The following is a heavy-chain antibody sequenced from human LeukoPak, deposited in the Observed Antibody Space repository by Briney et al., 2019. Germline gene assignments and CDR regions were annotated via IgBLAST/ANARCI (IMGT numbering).Heavy chain of an antibody. J-gene: IGHJ2*01. CDR2: IYYSGST. Sequence: SETLSLTCTVSGGSITSSSYYWGWIGQPPGKGLEWIGTIYYSGSTFYNPSLKGRVTISVDTSKNQFSLKLSSVTATDTAVYYCARHGGIYYSNWYFDLWGRGTLVTVSS. CDR1: GGSITSSSYY. D-gene: IGHD2-15*01. V-gene: IGHV4-39*01. CDR3: ARHGGIYYSNWYFDL.